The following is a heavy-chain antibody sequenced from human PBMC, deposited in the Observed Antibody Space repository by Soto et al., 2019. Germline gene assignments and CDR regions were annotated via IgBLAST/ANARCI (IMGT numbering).Heavy chain of an antibody. D-gene: IGHD2-21*02. CDR3: AKDALAYCGGDCYSYFDY. CDR2: ISGSGGST. V-gene: IGHV3-23*01. Sequence: GGSLRLSCAASGFTFSSYAMSWVRQAPGKGLEWVSAISGSGGSTYYADSVKGRFTISRDNSKNTLYLQMNSLRAEDTAVYYCAKDALAYCGGDCYSYFDYWGQGTLVTVSS. J-gene: IGHJ4*02. CDR1: GFTFSSYA.